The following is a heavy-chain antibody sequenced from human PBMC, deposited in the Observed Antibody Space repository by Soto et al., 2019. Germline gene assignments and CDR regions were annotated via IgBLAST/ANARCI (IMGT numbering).Heavy chain of an antibody. CDR1: GFTFSSYD. J-gene: IGHJ3*02. CDR2: IGTAGDP. D-gene: IGHD6-13*01. V-gene: IGHV3-13*05. CDR3: ARGYSSSWYAFDI. Sequence: LSLTCAASGFTFSSYDMHWVRQATGKGLEWVSAIGTAGDPYYPGSVKGRFTISRENAKNSLYLQMNSLRAGDTAVYYCARGYSSSWYAFDIWGQGTMVTVSS.